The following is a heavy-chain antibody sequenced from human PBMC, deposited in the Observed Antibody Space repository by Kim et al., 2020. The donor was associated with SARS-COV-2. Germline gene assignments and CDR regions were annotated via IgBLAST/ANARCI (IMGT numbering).Heavy chain of an antibody. CDR3: ASQAHSLAAARGIDP. Sequence: SETLSLTCTVSGGSVKNAYWSWIRQSPGKGLEWIGYIYYMGSTGYNPSLKSRVSMSVDTSRNQFSLNLNSVTAADTAVYFCASQAHSLAAARGIDPWGQG. D-gene: IGHD6-13*01. V-gene: IGHV4-59*02. CDR1: GGSVKNAY. J-gene: IGHJ5*02. CDR2: IYYMGST.